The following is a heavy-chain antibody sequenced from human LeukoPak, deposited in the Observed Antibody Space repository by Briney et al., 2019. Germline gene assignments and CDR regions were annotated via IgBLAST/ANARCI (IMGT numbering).Heavy chain of an antibody. J-gene: IGHJ4*02. CDR3: ARQDIVVVPAAIGISRVGY. D-gene: IGHD2-2*02. CDR2: IYHSGST. Sequence: PSETLSLTCAVSGYSISSGYYWGWIRQPPGKGPEWIGSIYHSGSTYYNPSLKSRVTISVDTSKNQFSLKLSSVTAADTAVYYCARQDIVVVPAAIGISRVGYWGQGTLVTVSS. V-gene: IGHV4-38-2*01. CDR1: GYSISSGYY.